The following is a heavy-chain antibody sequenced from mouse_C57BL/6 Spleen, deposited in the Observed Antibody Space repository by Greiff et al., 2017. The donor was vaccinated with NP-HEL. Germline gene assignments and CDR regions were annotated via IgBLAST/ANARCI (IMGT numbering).Heavy chain of an antibody. Sequence: VQLQQSGAGLVKPGASVNLSCPASAFTIKASYLPWLNQRPDQGLEWIGRIDPEDGEPKYVPKFQGKATITADKSSNTAYLQLSSLTAEDTAVYYCARVHYYGSSSYAMDYWGQGTSVTVSS. D-gene: IGHD1-1*01. J-gene: IGHJ4*01. CDR1: AFTIKASY. V-gene: IGHV14-2*01. CDR3: ARVHYYGSSSYAMDY. CDR2: IDPEDGEP.